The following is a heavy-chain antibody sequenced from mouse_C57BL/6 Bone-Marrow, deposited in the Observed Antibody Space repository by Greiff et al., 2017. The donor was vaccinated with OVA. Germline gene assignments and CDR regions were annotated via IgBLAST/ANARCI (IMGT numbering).Heavy chain of an antibody. D-gene: IGHD2-3*01. CDR2: INPYNGGT. Sequence: VQLKESGPVLVKPGASVKMSCKASGYTFTDYYMNWVKQSHGKSLEWIGVINPYNGGTSYNQKFKGKATLTVDKSSSTAYMELNSLTSEDSAVYYCARNDGYFRGYFDVWGTGTTVTVSS. CDR1: GYTFTDYY. CDR3: ARNDGYFRGYFDV. V-gene: IGHV1-19*01. J-gene: IGHJ1*03.